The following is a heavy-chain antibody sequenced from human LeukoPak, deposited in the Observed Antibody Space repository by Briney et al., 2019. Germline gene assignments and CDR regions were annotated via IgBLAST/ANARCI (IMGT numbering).Heavy chain of an antibody. CDR3: ARRPPSGGAFDI. CDR1: GYTFTGYY. V-gene: IGHV1-2*02. D-gene: IGHD4-23*01. J-gene: IGHJ3*02. Sequence: GASVKVSCKASGYTFTGYYMHWVRQAPGQGLEWMGWINPNSGGTNYAQKFQGKVTMTRDTSISTAYMELSRLRSDDTAVYYCARRPPSGGAFDIWGQGTMVTVSS. CDR2: INPNSGGT.